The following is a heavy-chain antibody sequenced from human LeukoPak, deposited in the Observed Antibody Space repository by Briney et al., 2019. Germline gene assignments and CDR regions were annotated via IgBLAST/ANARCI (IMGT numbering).Heavy chain of an antibody. D-gene: IGHD4-17*01. V-gene: IGHV1-2*02. CDR2: INPDIGGT. CDR3: ARASGSGDYTAFDI. CDR1: RYTFTGYF. Sequence: GASVKVSCKASRYTFTGYFIHWVRQAPGQGLEWMGWINPDIGGTNFAQKFQGRITMTRDTSISTVYMDLSSLRSDDTAVYFCARASGSGDYTAFDIWGQGTMVTVSS. J-gene: IGHJ3*02.